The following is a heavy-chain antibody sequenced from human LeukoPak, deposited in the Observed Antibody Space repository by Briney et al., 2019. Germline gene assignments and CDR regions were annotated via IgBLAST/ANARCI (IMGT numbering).Heavy chain of an antibody. D-gene: IGHD3-3*01. CDR2: IRFDGNNK. J-gene: IGHJ6*04. CDR1: GFTFSNYG. CDR3: AKAADLINTIFGVSLMDV. Sequence: GGSLRLSCAASGFTFSNYGMHWVRQAPGKGLEWVAFIRFDGNNKYYADSVKGRFTISRDNSKNTLYLQMNSLRAEDTAVFYCAKAADLINTIFGVSLMDVWGKGTTVTVSS. V-gene: IGHV3-30*02.